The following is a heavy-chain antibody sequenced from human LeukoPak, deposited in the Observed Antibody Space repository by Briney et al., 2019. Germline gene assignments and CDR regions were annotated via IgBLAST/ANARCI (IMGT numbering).Heavy chain of an antibody. J-gene: IGHJ4*02. CDR3: ARAPPSIAAPRPFDY. V-gene: IGHV1-2*02. Sequence: ASVKVSCKASGYTFTGYYMHWVRQAPGQGLEWMGWINPNSGGTNYAQKFQGRVTMTRDTSISTAYMELSRLRSGDTAVYYCARAPPSIAAPRPFDYWGQGTLVTVSS. D-gene: IGHD6-13*01. CDR2: INPNSGGT. CDR1: GYTFTGYY.